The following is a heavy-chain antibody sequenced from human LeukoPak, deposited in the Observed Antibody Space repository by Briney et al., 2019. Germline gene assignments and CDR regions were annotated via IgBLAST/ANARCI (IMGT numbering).Heavy chain of an antibody. Sequence: PGGSLRLSCAASGFTFSSYSMNWVRQAPGKGLEWVSYISSSSSTIYYADSVKGRFTISRDNAKNSLYLQMNSLRAEDTALYYCAKSRGDLNSALGYWGQGTLVTVSS. J-gene: IGHJ4*02. CDR1: GFTFSSYS. V-gene: IGHV3-48*04. CDR3: AKSRGDLNSALGY. CDR2: ISSSSSTI. D-gene: IGHD3-10*01.